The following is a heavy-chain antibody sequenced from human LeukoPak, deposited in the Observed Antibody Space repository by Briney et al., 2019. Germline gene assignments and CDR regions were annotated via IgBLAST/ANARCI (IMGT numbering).Heavy chain of an antibody. V-gene: IGHV4-39*01. CDR2: IYYSGST. D-gene: IGHD4-17*01. Sequence: SETLSLTCTVSGGSISSSSYYWGWIRQPPGKGLEWIGSIYYSGSTYYNPSLKSRVTISVDTSKNQFSLKLSSVTAADTAVYYCASPMTTVTTFDYWGQGTLVTVSP. CDR1: GGSISSSSYY. J-gene: IGHJ4*02. CDR3: ASPMTTVTTFDY.